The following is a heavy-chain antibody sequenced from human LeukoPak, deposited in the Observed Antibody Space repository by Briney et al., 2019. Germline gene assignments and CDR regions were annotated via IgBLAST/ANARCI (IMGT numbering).Heavy chain of an antibody. CDR2: IKEDGNEE. Sequence: GGSLRLSCAASGFTFSSSWMTWVRQAPGKGLEWVAHIKEDGNEEYYVDSVKGRFTISRDNAKNSPYLQMNSLRAEDTAVFYCARWNNDWEFDYWGQGTLVSVSS. J-gene: IGHJ4*02. V-gene: IGHV3-7*05. D-gene: IGHD1/OR15-1a*01. CDR1: GFTFSSSW. CDR3: ARWNNDWEFDY.